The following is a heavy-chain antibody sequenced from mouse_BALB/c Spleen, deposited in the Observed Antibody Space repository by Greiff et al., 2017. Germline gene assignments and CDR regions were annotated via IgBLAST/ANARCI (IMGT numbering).Heavy chain of an antibody. CDR3: ATVTTATGNAMDY. V-gene: IGHV5-17*02. Sequence: EVKLVESGGGLVQPGGSRKLSCAASGFTFSSFGMHWVRQAPEKGLEWVAYISSGSSTIYYADTVKGRFTISRDNPKNTLFLQMTSLRSEDTAMYDCATVTTATGNAMDYWGQGTSVTVSS. CDR2: ISSGSSTI. D-gene: IGHD1-2*01. CDR1: GFTFSSFG. J-gene: IGHJ4*01.